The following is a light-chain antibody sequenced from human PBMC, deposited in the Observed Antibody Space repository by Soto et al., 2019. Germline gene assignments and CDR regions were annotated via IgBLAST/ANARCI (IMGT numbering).Light chain of an antibody. V-gene: IGLV2-8*01. J-gene: IGLJ2*01. CDR1: SSDVGGYDY. CDR2: EVS. CDR3: SSYAGSHNVV. Sequence: QSALTQTPSASGSPGQSVTISCTGTSSDVGGYDYVSWYQQYPGKAPKLIIYEVSERPSGVPDRFSGSKSGNTASLTVSGLQAEDEADYFCSSYAGSHNVVFGGGTQLTVL.